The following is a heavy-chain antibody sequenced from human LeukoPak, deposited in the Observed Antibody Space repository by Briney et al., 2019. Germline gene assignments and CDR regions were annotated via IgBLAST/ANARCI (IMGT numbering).Heavy chain of an antibody. V-gene: IGHV3-21*01. J-gene: IGHJ4*02. D-gene: IGHD3-22*01. CDR3: ARVSGFSGLAFDY. CDR1: GFTFSTYS. CDR2: ISRRGGYI. Sequence: PGGSLGLSCVVSGFTFSTYSMNWVRQAPGKGLEWVSSISRRGGYIYYADSVKGRFTISRDNAKNSLYLQMNSLRAEDTAVYYCARVSGFSGLAFDYWGQGTLVTVSS.